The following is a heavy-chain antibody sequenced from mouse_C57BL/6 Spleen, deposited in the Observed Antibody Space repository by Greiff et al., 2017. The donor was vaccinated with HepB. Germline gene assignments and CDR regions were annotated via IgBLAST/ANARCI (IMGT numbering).Heavy chain of an antibody. CDR1: GYNIKDIY. CDR2: TDPANGNT. J-gene: IGHJ2*01. Sequence: EVQLQQSGAELVKPAASLKLSCTASGYNIKDIYIHWVKQRPEKGLERIRRTDPANGNTKYDPKFQGKATITADTSSNTAYLQLSSLTSEDTAVYYGRISTINAWGRGTTLTVSS. D-gene: IGHD5-2*01. CDR3: RISTINA. V-gene: IGHV14-3*02.